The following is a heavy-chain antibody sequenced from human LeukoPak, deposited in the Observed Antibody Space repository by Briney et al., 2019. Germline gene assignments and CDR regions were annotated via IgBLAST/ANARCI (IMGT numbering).Heavy chain of an antibody. Sequence: GGSLRLSCAAFGFTFSSYSMNWVRQAPGKGLEWVSSISSSSSYIYYADSVKGRFTISRDNAKNSLYLQMNSLRAEDTAVYYCARAPSLGRFWRGYPHHYYYYMDVWGKGTTVTVSS. CDR3: ARAPSLGRFWRGYPHHYYYYMDV. J-gene: IGHJ6*03. CDR2: ISSSSSYI. CDR1: GFTFSSYS. V-gene: IGHV3-21*01. D-gene: IGHD3-3*01.